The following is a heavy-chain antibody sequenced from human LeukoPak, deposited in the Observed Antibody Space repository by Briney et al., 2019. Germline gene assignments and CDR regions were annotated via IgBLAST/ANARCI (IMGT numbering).Heavy chain of an antibody. CDR3: ARGLGFGELFPWAY. Sequence: GGSLRLPCAASGLSFSSFAMSWVRQGPARGLEWVSSIRGNGETFYADSVKGRFTISRDNSKNTLYLQMNSLRAEDTAVYYCARGLGFGELFPWAYWGQGTLVTVSS. CDR1: GLSFSSFA. V-gene: IGHV3-23*01. CDR2: IRGNGET. D-gene: IGHD3-10*01. J-gene: IGHJ4*02.